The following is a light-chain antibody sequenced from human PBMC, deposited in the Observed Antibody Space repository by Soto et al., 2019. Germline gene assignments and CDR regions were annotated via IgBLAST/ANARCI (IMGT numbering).Light chain of an antibody. CDR2: EVV. J-gene: IGLJ1*01. CDR3: KSYAGSNTYV. CDR1: KNDIGLYDF. Sequence: QSALTQPASAAGSPGQSVTISCTGTKNDIGLYDFVSWYQHHPGKAPRLIIYEVVQRPSGVPDRFSGSKSGNTASLTVSGLQAADEAAYFCKSYAGSNTYVFGSGTKVTAL. V-gene: IGLV2-8*01.